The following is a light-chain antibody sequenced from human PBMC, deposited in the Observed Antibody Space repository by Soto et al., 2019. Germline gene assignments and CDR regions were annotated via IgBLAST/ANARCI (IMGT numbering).Light chain of an antibody. Sequence: SYELTQPPSVSVSPGQTARITCSGDALPKQYAYWYQQRPGQAPVLVMYKDSERPSGIPERFSGSSSGTTVTLTISGVQAEDEADYYCQSADSSGTYVFGNGTKVTVL. CDR2: KDS. CDR3: QSADSSGTYV. V-gene: IGLV3-25*03. CDR1: ALPKQY. J-gene: IGLJ1*01.